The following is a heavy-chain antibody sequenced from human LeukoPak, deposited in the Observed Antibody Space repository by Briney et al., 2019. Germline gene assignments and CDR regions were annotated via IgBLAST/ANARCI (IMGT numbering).Heavy chain of an antibody. J-gene: IGHJ4*02. CDR2: ISSGSGYI. CDR3: ARDSGSYYAFDY. D-gene: IGHD3-10*01. CDR1: GFTFGSYA. V-gene: IGHV3-21*01. Sequence: GGSLRLSCAASGFTFGSYAMNWVRQAPGKGLEWVSSISSGSGYIYYADSVKGRFTISRDNAKNSLYLQMNSLRAEDTAVYYCARDSGSYYAFDYWGQGTLVTVSS.